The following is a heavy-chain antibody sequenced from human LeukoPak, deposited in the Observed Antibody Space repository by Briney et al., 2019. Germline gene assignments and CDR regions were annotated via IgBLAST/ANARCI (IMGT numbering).Heavy chain of an antibody. Sequence: PSETLSLTCPVSGGSISSYYWSWIRQPPGKGLEWIGYIYYSGSTNYNPSLKSRVTISVDTSKNQFSLKLSSVTAADTAVYYCARKRVTMVRGVPLNWFDPWGQGTLVTVSS. CDR2: IYYSGST. CDR1: GGSISSYY. J-gene: IGHJ5*02. V-gene: IGHV4-59*01. CDR3: ARKRVTMVRGVPLNWFDP. D-gene: IGHD3-10*01.